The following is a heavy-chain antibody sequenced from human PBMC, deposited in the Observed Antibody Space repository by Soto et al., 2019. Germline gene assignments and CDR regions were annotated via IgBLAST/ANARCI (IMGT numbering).Heavy chain of an antibody. CDR3: ASRGGATTAFDI. CDR2: IYYSGST. Sequence: PSETLSLTCTVSGGSISSSSYYWGWIRQPPGKGLEWIGSIYYSGSTYYNPSLKSRVTISVDTSKNQFSLKLSSVTAADTAVYYCASRGGATTAFDIWGQGTMVTV. V-gene: IGHV4-39*01. J-gene: IGHJ3*02. CDR1: GGSISSSSYY. D-gene: IGHD1-26*01.